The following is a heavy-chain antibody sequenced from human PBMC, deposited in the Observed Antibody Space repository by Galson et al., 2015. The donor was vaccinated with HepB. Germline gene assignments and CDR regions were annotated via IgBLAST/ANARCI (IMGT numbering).Heavy chain of an antibody. V-gene: IGHV3-73*01. CDR2: IRSKANNYAT. CDR3: VVPMVYAIPDFDA. Sequence: SLRLSCAASGFTFSGSAMHWVRQASGKGLEWVGRIRSKANNYATGYAASVKGRFTISRDDSKNTAHLQMSNLKTEDTAVYYCVVPMVYAIPDFDAWGQGTLVTVPS. CDR1: GFTFSGSA. D-gene: IGHD2-8*01. J-gene: IGHJ4*01.